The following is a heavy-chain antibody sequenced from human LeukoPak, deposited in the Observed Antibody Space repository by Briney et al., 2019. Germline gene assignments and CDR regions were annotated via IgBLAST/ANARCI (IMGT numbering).Heavy chain of an antibody. D-gene: IGHD1-26*01. CDR3: ARDLRKSGSYYIREYFDY. CDR2: ISSSGSTI. J-gene: IGHJ4*02. V-gene: IGHV3-11*04. Sequence: PGGSLRLSCAASGFTFSDYYMSWIRQAPGKGLEWVSYISSSGSTIYYADSVKGRFTISRDNAKNSLYLQMNSLRAEDTAVYYCARDLRKSGSYYIREYFDYWGQGTLVTVSS. CDR1: GFTFSDYY.